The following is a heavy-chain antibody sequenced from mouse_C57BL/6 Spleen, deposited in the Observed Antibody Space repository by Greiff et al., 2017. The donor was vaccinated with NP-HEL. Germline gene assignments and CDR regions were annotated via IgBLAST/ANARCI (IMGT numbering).Heavy chain of an antibody. CDR2: IHPNSGST. CDR1: GYTFTSYW. D-gene: IGHD2-4*01. Sequence: VQLQQPGAELVKPGASVKLSCKASGYTFTSYWMHWVKQRPGQGLEWIGMIHPNSGSTNYNEKFKSKATLTVDKSSSTAYMQLSSLTSEDSAVYYCAMGYDYDGYFDYWGQGTTLTVSS. J-gene: IGHJ2*01. V-gene: IGHV1-64*01. CDR3: AMGYDYDGYFDY.